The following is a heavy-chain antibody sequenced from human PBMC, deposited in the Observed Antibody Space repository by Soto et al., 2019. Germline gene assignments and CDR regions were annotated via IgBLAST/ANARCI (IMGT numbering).Heavy chain of an antibody. CDR2: ISYDGSNK. Sequence: QVQLVESGGGVVQPGRSLRLSCAASGFNVTSSGMHWVRQAPGKGLEWVAIISYDGSNKYYADSVRGRFTISRDSSKNTLFLQMNSLRAEDTAVYYCAKDPCGYGFFEYWGQGTLVTGSS. V-gene: IGHV3-30*18. D-gene: IGHD5-12*01. CDR1: GFNVTSSG. CDR3: AKDPCGYGFFEY. J-gene: IGHJ4*02.